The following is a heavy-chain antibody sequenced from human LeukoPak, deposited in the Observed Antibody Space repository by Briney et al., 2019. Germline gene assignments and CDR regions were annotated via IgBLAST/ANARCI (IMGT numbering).Heavy chain of an antibody. J-gene: IGHJ4*02. CDR3: ARPSVLMVYAAPDY. D-gene: IGHD2-8*01. V-gene: IGHV3-23*01. CDR1: GFTFSSHA. CDR2: IGGIGAST. Sequence: GGSLRLSCAASGFTFSSHAMNWVRQAPGKGLEWVSSIGGIGASTYYADSVKGRFTISRDNSENTLYLQMNSLRAEDTAVYYCARPSVLMVYAAPDYWGQGTLVTVFS.